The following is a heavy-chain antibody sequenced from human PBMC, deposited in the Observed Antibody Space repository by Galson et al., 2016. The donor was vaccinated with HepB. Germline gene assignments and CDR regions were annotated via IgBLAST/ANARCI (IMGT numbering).Heavy chain of an antibody. Sequence: SLRLSCAATGFTFSGYWMTWVRQAPGKGLEWVANIKQDGSEKHYVDSVNGRFTISRDNAKNSVYLQMNSLRAEDTAIYYCGGHGGHSAWGQGTLVTVSS. D-gene: IGHD2-15*01. CDR3: GGHGGHSA. CDR1: GFTFSGYW. CDR2: IKQDGSEK. J-gene: IGHJ4*02. V-gene: IGHV3-7*03.